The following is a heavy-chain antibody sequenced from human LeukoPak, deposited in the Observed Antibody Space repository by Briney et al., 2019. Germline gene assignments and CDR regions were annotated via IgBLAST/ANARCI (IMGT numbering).Heavy chain of an antibody. V-gene: IGHV4-39*01. Sequence: GSLRLSCAASGFTFSSYAMSWVRQAPGKGLEWIGSIFYSGRTYYNPSLMSRVTISVDTSKNQFSLKLSSVTAADTAVYYCARHESSSGWYWWSDPWGQGTLVTVSS. CDR2: IFYSGRT. D-gene: IGHD6-19*01. J-gene: IGHJ5*02. CDR1: GFTFSSYA. CDR3: ARHESSSGWYWWSDP.